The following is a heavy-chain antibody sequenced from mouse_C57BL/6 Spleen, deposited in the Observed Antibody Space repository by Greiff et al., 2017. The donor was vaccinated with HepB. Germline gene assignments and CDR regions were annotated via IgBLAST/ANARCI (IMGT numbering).Heavy chain of an antibody. D-gene: IGHD2-4*01. Sequence: QVQLQQSGPELVKPGASVKISCKASGYAFSSSWMNWVKQRPGKGLEWIGRIYPGDGDTNYNGKFKGKATLTADKSSSTAYMQLSSLTSEDSAVYFCARNDYHLFAYWGQGTLVTVSA. CDR3: ARNDYHLFAY. CDR2: IYPGDGDT. J-gene: IGHJ3*01. V-gene: IGHV1-82*01. CDR1: GYAFSSSW.